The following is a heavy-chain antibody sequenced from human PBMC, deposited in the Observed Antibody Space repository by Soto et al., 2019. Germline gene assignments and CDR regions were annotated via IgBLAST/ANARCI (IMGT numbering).Heavy chain of an antibody. J-gene: IGHJ3*02. CDR2: ISTSSTYI. V-gene: IGHV3-21*01. CDR1: GFTFSSYN. CDR3: AQGQGLSYGSSALDI. Sequence: PGGSLRLSCVASGFTFSSYNINWVRQAPGKGLEWVSSISTSSTYIFYTDSVKARFTISRDNAKNSLYLQMNSLRAEDTAVYFCAQGQGLSYGSSALDIWGLGTMVTVSS. D-gene: IGHD3-16*01.